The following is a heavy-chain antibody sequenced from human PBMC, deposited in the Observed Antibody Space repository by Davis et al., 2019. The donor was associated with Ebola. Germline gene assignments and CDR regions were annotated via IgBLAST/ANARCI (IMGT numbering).Heavy chain of an antibody. CDR2: INPNSGGT. CDR1: GYTFTGYY. CDR3: ASGPITIFGVVHNPDYYYYYMDV. J-gene: IGHJ6*03. D-gene: IGHD3-3*01. V-gene: IGHV1-2*02. Sequence: ASVKVSCKASGYTFTGYYMHWVRQAPGQGLEWMGWINPNSGGTNYAQKFQGRVTMTRDTSISTAYMELSRLRSDDTAVYYCASGPITIFGVVHNPDYYYYYMDVWGKGTTVTVSS.